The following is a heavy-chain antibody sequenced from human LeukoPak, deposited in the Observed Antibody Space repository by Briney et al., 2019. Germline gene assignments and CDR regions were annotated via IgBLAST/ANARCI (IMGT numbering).Heavy chain of an antibody. CDR2: IYHSGST. Sequence: SETLSLTCTVSGGSISSGGYYWSWIRQPPGKGLEWIGYIYHSGSTYYNPSLKSRVTISVDRSKNRFSLKLSSVTAADTAVYYCARGVYPDYWGQGTLVTVSS. CDR1: GGSISSGGYY. J-gene: IGHJ4*02. D-gene: IGHD6-13*01. V-gene: IGHV4-30-2*01. CDR3: ARGVYPDY.